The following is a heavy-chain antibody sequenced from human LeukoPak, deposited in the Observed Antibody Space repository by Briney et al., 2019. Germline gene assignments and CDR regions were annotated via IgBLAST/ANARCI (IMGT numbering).Heavy chain of an antibody. CDR3: ARGVGFIGGWFDP. J-gene: IGHJ5*02. CDR1: GGSISSSSYY. CDR2: IYYSGST. V-gene: IGHV4-39*07. Sequence: SETLSLTCTAPGGSISSSSYYWGWIRQPPGKGLEWIGSIYYSGSTYYNPSLKSRVTISVDTSKNQFSLKLSSVTAADTAVYYCARGVGFIGGWFDPWGQGTLVTVSS. D-gene: IGHD1-26*01.